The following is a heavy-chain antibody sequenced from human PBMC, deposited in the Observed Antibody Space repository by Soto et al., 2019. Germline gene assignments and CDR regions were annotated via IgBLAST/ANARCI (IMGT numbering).Heavy chain of an antibody. CDR3: RIYGSTSLYFDY. CDR2: INYSRST. J-gene: IGHJ4*02. D-gene: IGHD2-2*01. Sequence: QVQLQESGPGLVKPSQTLSLTCTVSGGSINSGDYYWSWIRQPPGQGLEWIGDINYSRSTYYNPSPRNRVIIPVDTSKHQSSLTLSSVPAADTAVYYCRIYGSTSLYFDYWGQGTLVTVSS. V-gene: IGHV4-30-4*01. CDR1: GGSINSGDYY.